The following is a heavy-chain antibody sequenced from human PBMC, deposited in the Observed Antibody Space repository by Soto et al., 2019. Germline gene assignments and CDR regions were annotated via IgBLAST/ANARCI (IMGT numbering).Heavy chain of an antibody. CDR3: VTRLPLYV. V-gene: IGHV1-2*02. Sequence: QVQLVQSGAEVKKPGASVKVSCKASGYTFTGFHMFWVRQAPGQGFEWIGWINPDRGDTKYAQRFQGRVTMTRDASISTAYMELNRLRSDDTAVYFCVTRLPLYVWGQGTTVTVSS. CDR2: INPDRGDT. D-gene: IGHD2-15*01. J-gene: IGHJ6*02. CDR1: GYTFTGFH.